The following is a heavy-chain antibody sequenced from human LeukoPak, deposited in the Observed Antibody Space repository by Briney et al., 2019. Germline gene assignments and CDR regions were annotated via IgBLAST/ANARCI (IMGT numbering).Heavy chain of an antibody. CDR3: ARLLEVYVFDY. V-gene: IGHV4-39*01. CDR2: IYYSGST. Sequence: PSETLSLTCTVSGGSISSSSYYWGWIRQPPGKGLEWIGSIYYSGSTYYNPSLKSRVTISVDTSKNQFSLKLSSVTAADTAVYYCARLLEVYVFDYWGQGTLVTVSS. J-gene: IGHJ4*02. D-gene: IGHD1-14*01. CDR1: GGSISSSSYY.